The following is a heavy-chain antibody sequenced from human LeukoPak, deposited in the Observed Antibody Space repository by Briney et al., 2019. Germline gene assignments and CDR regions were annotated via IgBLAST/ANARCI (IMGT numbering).Heavy chain of an antibody. CDR3: ARGPVAGKGEIDY. CDR2: IWYYGSNK. J-gene: IGHJ4*02. V-gene: IGHV3-33*08. Sequence: GRSLRLYCAASGFTLRSYGMHWVRQAPGKGLEWVAVIWYYGSNKYYADSVKGRFTISRDNSKNTLYLQMNSLRAEDTAVYYCARGPVAGKGEIDYWGQGTLVTASS. D-gene: IGHD6-19*01. CDR1: GFTLRSYG.